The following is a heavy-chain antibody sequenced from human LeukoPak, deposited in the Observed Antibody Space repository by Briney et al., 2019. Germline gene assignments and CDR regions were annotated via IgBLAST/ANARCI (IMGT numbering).Heavy chain of an antibody. D-gene: IGHD6-6*01. CDR3: AKIAARDTGEGY. CDR2: INPSGDST. J-gene: IGHJ4*01. CDR1: GYTFTSNH. Sequence: ASVNVSCKASGYTFTSNHIHWVRQAPGQGLEWMGVINPSGDSTSYAPNFQGRVTVTRDTSTSTVYMELSSLRSEDTAIYYCAKIAARDTGEGYWGXXTLVTVSS. V-gene: IGHV1-46*01.